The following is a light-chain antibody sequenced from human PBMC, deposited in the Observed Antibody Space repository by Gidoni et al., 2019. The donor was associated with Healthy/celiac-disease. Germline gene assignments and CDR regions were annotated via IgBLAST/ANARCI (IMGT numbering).Light chain of an antibody. V-gene: IGKV1-5*03. CDR2: KAS. Sequence: IQMTQSPSTLSASVGDRVTITCRASQRISSWLAWYQQKRVKAPKLLIYKASSLERGVPSRFRGSGPGTEFTISSSSLQADDFETYYCQQYNSYSRTFGQGTKVEIK. J-gene: IGKJ1*01. CDR1: QRISSW. CDR3: QQYNSYSRT.